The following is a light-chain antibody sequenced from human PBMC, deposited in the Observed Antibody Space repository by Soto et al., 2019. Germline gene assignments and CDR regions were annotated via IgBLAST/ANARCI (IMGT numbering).Light chain of an antibody. CDR1: RSNIESNT. CDR2: NNN. J-gene: IGLJ3*02. Sequence: QSVLTQPPSASGNPGQRVTISCSGSRSNIESNTVNWYQQLPGTAPKLLIFNNNQWPSGVPDRFSGSKSGTSASLAISGLQSVDEADYYCAAWDDILNGWVFGGGTKRTVL. V-gene: IGLV1-44*01. CDR3: AAWDDILNGWV.